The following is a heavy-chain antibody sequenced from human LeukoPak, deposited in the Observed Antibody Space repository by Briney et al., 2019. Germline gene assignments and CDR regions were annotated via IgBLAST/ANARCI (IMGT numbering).Heavy chain of an antibody. D-gene: IGHD5-18*01. CDR1: GYSISSGYY. CDR2: IYHSGST. CDR3: ARVDSGYSYGYLLYYFDY. Sequence: PSETLSLTCTVSGYSISSGYYWGWIRQPPGKGLEWIGSIYHSGSTYYNPSLKSRVTISVDTSKNQFSLKLSSVTAADTAVYYCARVDSGYSYGYLLYYFDYWGQGTLVTVSS. V-gene: IGHV4-38-2*02. J-gene: IGHJ4*02.